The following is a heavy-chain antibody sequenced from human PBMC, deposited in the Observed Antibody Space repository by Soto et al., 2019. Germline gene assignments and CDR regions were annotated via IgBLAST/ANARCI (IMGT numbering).Heavy chain of an antibody. J-gene: IGHJ4*02. V-gene: IGHV4-39*01. CDR2: IYYSGST. CDR1: GGSISSSSYY. CDR3: ARLEGDYDILTGYYMGFDY. Sequence: SETLSLTCTVSGGSISSSSYYWGWIRQPPGKGLEWIGSIYYSGSTYYNPSLESRVTISVDTSKNQFSLKLSSVTAADTAVYYCARLEGDYDILTGYYMGFDYWGQGTLVTVSS. D-gene: IGHD3-9*01.